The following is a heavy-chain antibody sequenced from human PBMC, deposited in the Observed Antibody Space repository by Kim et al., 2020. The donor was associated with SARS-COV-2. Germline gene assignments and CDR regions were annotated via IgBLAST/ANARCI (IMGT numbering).Heavy chain of an antibody. CDR3: AKSAFFGNVVVPVVGYSDN. J-gene: IGHJ4*02. CDR1: GFTFSSYG. D-gene: IGHD2-2*01. Sequence: GGSLRLSCAASGFTFSSYGMHWVRQAPGKGLEWVALISFDGSNKYYADSVKGRFTISRDNSKNTLYLQMNSLRAEDTAVYYCAKSAFFGNVVVPVVGYSDNWGRGTLVTDSA. V-gene: IGHV3-30*18. CDR2: ISFDGSNK.